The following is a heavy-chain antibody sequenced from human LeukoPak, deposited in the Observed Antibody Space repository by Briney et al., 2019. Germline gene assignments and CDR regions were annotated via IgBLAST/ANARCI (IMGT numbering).Heavy chain of an antibody. CDR3: AKDIYYDSSGYRGYFDY. Sequence: GGSLRLSCAASGFTFSSYGMHWVRQAPGKGLEWVAVISSDGVNKYSADSVKGRFTISRDNSKNTLYLQMNSLRAEDTAVYYCAKDIYYDSSGYRGYFDYWGQGTLVTVSS. CDR1: GFTFSSYG. CDR2: ISSDGVNK. D-gene: IGHD3-22*01. V-gene: IGHV3-30*18. J-gene: IGHJ4*02.